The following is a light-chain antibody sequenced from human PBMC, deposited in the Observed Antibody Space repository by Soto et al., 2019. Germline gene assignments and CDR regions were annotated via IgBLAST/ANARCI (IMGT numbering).Light chain of an antibody. V-gene: IGKV1-33*01. Sequence: DIQMTQSPSSLSASVGDRVTITCQASQDISNYLNWYQQKPGKAPKLLIYDASNLETGVPSRFSGSGSGTDFTLTISSLQPEDFATYYCQQGSSFPYTFGQGTRLEIK. CDR1: QDISNY. CDR2: DAS. CDR3: QQGSSFPYT. J-gene: IGKJ5*01.